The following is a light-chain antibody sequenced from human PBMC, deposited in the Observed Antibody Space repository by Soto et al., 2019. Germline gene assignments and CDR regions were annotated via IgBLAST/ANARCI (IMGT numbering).Light chain of an antibody. V-gene: IGLV2-23*01. J-gene: IGLJ2*01. CDR3: CSFAVGAALV. Sequence: QSALTQPASVSASPGQSITISCTETSSNVGTYDLVSWYQHHLDQAPKLIIYEGTKRPSGISGRFSGSKSGNKASLTISGLQAEDDADYYCCSFAVGAALVFGGGTKLTVL. CDR1: SSNVGTYDL. CDR2: EGT.